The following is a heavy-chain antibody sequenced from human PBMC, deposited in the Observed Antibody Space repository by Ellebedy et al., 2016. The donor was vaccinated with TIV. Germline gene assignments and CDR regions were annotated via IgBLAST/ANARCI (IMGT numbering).Heavy chain of an antibody. V-gene: IGHV3-13*01. J-gene: IGHJ4*02. CDR1: GFTFSSYD. CDR3: ARETGGGNYDY. D-gene: IGHD2-8*02. Sequence: GGSLRLXXAASGFTFSSYDMHWVRQATGKGLEWVSAIGTAGDTYYPGSVKGRFTISRENAKNSLYLQMNSLRAGDTAVYYCARETGGGNYDYWGQGTLVTVSS. CDR2: IGTAGDT.